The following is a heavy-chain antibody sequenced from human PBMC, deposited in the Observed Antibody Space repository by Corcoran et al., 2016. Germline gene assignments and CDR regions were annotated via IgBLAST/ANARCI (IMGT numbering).Heavy chain of an antibody. CDR2: VYYSGTA. V-gene: IGHV4-39*01. Sequence: QLRLHESGPGLVKPSETLSLTCTVSGASIRSGLCYWAWIRQPPGKGLEWIGSVYYSGTAYYKPSLRGRVTVSVDTSHNQFSLTLNSVTAADTAVFYCARSSYSYDSWFDPWGQGTLVTVSS. J-gene: IGHJ5*02. CDR3: ARSSYSYDSWFDP. D-gene: IGHD2-15*01. CDR1: GASIRSGLCY.